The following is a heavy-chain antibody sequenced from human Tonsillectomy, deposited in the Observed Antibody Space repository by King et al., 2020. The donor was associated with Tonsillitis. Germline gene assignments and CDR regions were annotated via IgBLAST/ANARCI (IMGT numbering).Heavy chain of an antibody. V-gene: IGHV4-30-2*01. Sequence: LQLQESGSGLVKPSQTLSLTCAVSGGSTSSGGYSWSWIRQPPGKGLEWIGYIYHSGSTYYNPSLKSRVTISVDRSKNQFSLKLSSVTAADTAVYYCARVTSTDFWRLPTENWFDPWGQGTLVTVSS. CDR3: ARVTSTDFWRLPTENWFDP. J-gene: IGHJ5*02. CDR2: IYHSGST. D-gene: IGHD3-3*01. CDR1: GGSTSSGGYS.